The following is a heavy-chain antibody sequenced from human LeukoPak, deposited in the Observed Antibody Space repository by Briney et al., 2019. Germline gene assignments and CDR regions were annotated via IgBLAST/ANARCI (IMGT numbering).Heavy chain of an antibody. D-gene: IGHD3-16*01. CDR2: ISTKSDYI. CDR1: GFTFRYYS. V-gene: IGHV3-21*01. CDR3: ARVGGEYVVSDY. Sequence: PGGSLRLSCAGSGFTFRYYSMTWVRQAPGKGLEWVSPISTKSDYIHYADSVKGRFTISRDNANNSVYLQMNSLTAEDTAVYYCARVGGEYVVSDYWGQGTLVAVSS. J-gene: IGHJ4*02.